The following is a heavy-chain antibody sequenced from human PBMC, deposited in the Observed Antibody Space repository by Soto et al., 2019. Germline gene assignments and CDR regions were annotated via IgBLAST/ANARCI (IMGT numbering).Heavy chain of an antibody. V-gene: IGHV1-69*01. CDR1: GGTFSSYA. J-gene: IGHJ4*02. CDR3: ALGGRDGYAYRGGFDY. D-gene: IGHD5-12*01. Sequence: QVQLVQSGAEVKKPGSSVKVSCKASGGTFSSYAISWVRQAPGQGLEWMGGIIPIFGTANYAQKVQGRVTITADESTNKAYMERSSLRSEDTAVYYCALGGRDGYAYRGGFDYWGQGTLVTVSS. CDR2: IIPIFGTA.